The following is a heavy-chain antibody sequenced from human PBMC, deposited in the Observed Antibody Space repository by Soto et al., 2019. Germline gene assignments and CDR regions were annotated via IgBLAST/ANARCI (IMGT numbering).Heavy chain of an antibody. D-gene: IGHD2-15*01. Sequence: SETLSLTCTVSGGSISSYYWSWIRQPPGKGLEWIGYIYYSGSTNYSPSLKSRVTISVDTSKNQFSLKLSSVTAADTAVYYCARGGGYCSGGSCTRRPAGPRYYYYGMDVWGQGTTVTVSS. CDR2: IYYSGST. J-gene: IGHJ6*02. CDR3: ARGGGYCSGGSCTRRPAGPRYYYYGMDV. V-gene: IGHV4-59*01. CDR1: GGSISSYY.